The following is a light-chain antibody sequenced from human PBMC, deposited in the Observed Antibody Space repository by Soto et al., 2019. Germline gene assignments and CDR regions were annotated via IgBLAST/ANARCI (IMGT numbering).Light chain of an antibody. CDR2: EVN. Sequence: QSALTQPPSASGSPGQSVTTSCTGTSSDVGAYNYVPWYQHHPGKAPKLMVYEVNKRPSGVPDRFSGSKSGNTASLTVSGLQAEDEADYYCTSHAGTINFPYIFGTGTKVTVL. CDR3: TSHAGTINFPYI. J-gene: IGLJ1*01. CDR1: SSDVGAYNY. V-gene: IGLV2-8*01.